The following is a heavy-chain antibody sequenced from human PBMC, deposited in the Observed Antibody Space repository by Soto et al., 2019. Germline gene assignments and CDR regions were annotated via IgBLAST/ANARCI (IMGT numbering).Heavy chain of an antibody. V-gene: IGHV3-15*07. CDR3: TTLGSHYYYHNFDV. Sequence: EVKLVESGGGLVTPGGSLRISCAASGFTFSNAWMNWVRQAPGKGLEWVGLIKMKSEGATRHYAAPVNGRFTISRDDSKGTLYLQMSSLETEDNAVYYCTTLGSHYYYHNFDVWGQGTTVTVSS. J-gene: IGHJ6*02. CDR1: GFTFSNAW. CDR2: IKMKSEGATR.